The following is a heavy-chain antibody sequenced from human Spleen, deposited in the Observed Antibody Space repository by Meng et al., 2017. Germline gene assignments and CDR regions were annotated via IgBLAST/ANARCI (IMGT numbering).Heavy chain of an antibody. V-gene: IGHV3-23*01. D-gene: IGHD3-10*01. J-gene: IGHJ4*02. CDR3: ARAMVRGVMFDY. Sequence: GESLKISCAASGFTFSSYAMSWVRQAPGKGLEWVSAISGSGGSTYYADSVKGRFTISRDNSKNTLYLQMNSLRAEDTAVYYCARAMVRGVMFDYWGQGTLVTVSS. CDR1: GFTFSSYA. CDR2: ISGSGGST.